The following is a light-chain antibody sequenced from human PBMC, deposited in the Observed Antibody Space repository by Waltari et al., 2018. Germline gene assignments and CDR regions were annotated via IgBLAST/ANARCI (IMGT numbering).Light chain of an antibody. CDR1: QTVSGH. Sequence: DIVLTQSPATLSLSPGEIAPLPCRASQTVSGHLSWYQQKPGQAPVLLIYDISNSPTGIPARFSGGGFETDVALSICRLAPVDCAPYFCRLRTDWPPRYTFGQGTKLEIK. CDR2: DIS. V-gene: IGKV3-11*01. CDR3: RLRTDWPPRYT. J-gene: IGKJ2*01.